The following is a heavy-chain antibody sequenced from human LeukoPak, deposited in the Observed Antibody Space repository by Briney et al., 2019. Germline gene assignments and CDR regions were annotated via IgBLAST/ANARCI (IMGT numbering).Heavy chain of an antibody. CDR3: AKVGYSSSWYSGGYYYGMDV. J-gene: IGHJ6*02. Sequence: PGGSLRLSCAASGFTFSSYAMSWVRQAPGKGLEWVSAISVSGGSTYYADSVKGRFTISRDNSKNTLYLQMNSLRAEDTAVYYCAKVGYSSSWYSGGYYYGMDVWGQGTTVTVSS. V-gene: IGHV3-23*01. CDR2: ISVSGGST. CDR1: GFTFSSYA. D-gene: IGHD6-13*01.